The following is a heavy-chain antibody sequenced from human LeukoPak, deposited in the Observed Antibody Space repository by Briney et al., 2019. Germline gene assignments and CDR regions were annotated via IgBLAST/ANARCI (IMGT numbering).Heavy chain of an antibody. CDR3: ARDRSRGYSYGLESLY. CDR1: GYTFTGYY. D-gene: IGHD5-18*01. J-gene: IGHJ4*02. CDR2: INPNSGGT. V-gene: IGHV1-2*02. Sequence: GASVKVSCKASGYTFTGYYMHWVRQAPGQGLEWMGWINPNSGGTNYAQKFQGRVTMTRDTSISTAYMDLSRLKSDDTAVYYCARDRSRGYSYGLESLYWGQGTLVTVSS.